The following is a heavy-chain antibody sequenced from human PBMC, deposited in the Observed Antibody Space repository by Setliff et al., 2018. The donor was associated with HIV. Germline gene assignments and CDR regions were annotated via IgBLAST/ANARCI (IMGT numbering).Heavy chain of an antibody. V-gene: IGHV4-39*07. D-gene: IGHD3-10*01. CDR3: VREGAGSGSYYLDF. J-gene: IGHJ4*02. Sequence: PSETLSLTCSVSGGSISDNKYYWSWIRQPPGKGLEWTGSIYHTGKTYYNSALKNRLTISVDTSKNQFSLELSSVTAADTGVYYCVREGAGSGSYYLDFWGQGILVTVSS. CDR2: IYHTGKT. CDR1: GGSISDNKYY.